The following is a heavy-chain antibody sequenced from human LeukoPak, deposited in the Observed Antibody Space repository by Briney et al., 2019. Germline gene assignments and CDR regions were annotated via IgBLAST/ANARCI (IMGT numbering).Heavy chain of an antibody. Sequence: ASVKVSCKASGYTFTGYYMHWVRQAPGQGLEWMGIINPSGGSTSYEQKFQGRVTVTRDMSTSTVYMELSSLRSEETGVYCCARAEWLDVFDIWGQGTMVTVSS. D-gene: IGHD6-19*01. CDR2: INPSGGST. V-gene: IGHV1-46*01. CDR1: GYTFTGYY. J-gene: IGHJ3*02. CDR3: ARAEWLDVFDI.